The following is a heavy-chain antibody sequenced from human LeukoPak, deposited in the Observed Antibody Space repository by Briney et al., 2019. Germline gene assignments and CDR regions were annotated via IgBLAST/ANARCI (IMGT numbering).Heavy chain of an antibody. V-gene: IGHV4-59*01. D-gene: IGHD6-19*01. J-gene: IGHJ4*02. CDR2: IYHSEST. CDR1: GGSINSYY. CDR3: VTGSGWLPDY. Sequence: SETLSLTCSVSGGSINSYYCNWYRQSPGKRPEWIGYIYHSESTKYNPSLKSRVSISADTSKNQFSLRLTSVTAADTAIYYCVTGSGWLPDYWGQGTLVTVSS.